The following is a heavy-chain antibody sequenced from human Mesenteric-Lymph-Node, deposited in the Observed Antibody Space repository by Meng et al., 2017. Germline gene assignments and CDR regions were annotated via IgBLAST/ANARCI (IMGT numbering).Heavy chain of an antibody. J-gene: IGHJ3*02. D-gene: IGHD6-13*01. CDR2: INPSGGST. CDR3: ARGGYRWYRDAFDI. Sequence: ASVKVSCKASGGTFSSYTISWVRQAPGQGLEWMGIINPSGGSTSYAQKFQGRVTMTRDTSTSTVYMELSSLRSEDTAVYYCARGGYRWYRDAFDIWGQGTMVTVSS. CDR1: GGTFSSYT. V-gene: IGHV1-46*01.